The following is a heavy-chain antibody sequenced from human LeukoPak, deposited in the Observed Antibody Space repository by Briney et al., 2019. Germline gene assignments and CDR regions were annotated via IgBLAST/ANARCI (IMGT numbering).Heavy chain of an antibody. CDR2: IYSGGNT. CDR3: ARAGGWPYDAFDI. D-gene: IGHD6-19*01. Sequence: GGSLRLSCAASGFTVSSNYMSWVRQAPGKGLGGVSVIYSGGNTYYADSVKGRFTISRDNSKNTLYLQMNSLRAEDTAVYYCARAGGWPYDAFDIWGQGTMVTVSS. J-gene: IGHJ3*02. V-gene: IGHV3-66*01. CDR1: GFTVSSNY.